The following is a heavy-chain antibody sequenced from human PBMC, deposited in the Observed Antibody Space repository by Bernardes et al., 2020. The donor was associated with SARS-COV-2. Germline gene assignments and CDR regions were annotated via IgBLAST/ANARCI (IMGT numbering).Heavy chain of an antibody. CDR2: LYYTGST. J-gene: IGHJ4*02. Sequence: ENPSLTRSVFGGSCTAYYWSLFQPPPWKGLEWIGYLYYTGSTNDNPSLQSRVTISVDTSKNQFSLKLSSVTAADTAVYYCARGFDYWGQGILVTVSS. CDR3: ARGFDY. CDR1: GGSCTAYY. V-gene: IGHV4-59*01.